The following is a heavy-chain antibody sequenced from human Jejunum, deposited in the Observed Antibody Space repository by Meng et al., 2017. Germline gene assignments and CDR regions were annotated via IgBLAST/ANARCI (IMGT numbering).Heavy chain of an antibody. J-gene: IGHJ6*02. V-gene: IGHV4-31*03. D-gene: IGHD3-9*01. Sequence: LRLSCTVSNASISSGGSYWSWIRQYPGKGLEWIGYIYYSGSTYYNPSLKSRVTISVDTSKNQFSLKLTSVTAADTAVYYCTSGQVTYFDFFTGLNNYYYALDVWGQGTTVTVSS. CDR1: NASISSGGSY. CDR3: TSGQVTYFDFFTGLNNYYYALDV. CDR2: IYYSGST.